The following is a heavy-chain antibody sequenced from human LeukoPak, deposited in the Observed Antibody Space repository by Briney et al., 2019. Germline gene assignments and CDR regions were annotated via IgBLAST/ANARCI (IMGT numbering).Heavy chain of an antibody. CDR2: IYYSGST. D-gene: IGHD6-13*01. V-gene: IGHV4-59*01. Sequence: SETLSLTCTVSGGSISSYYWSGIRQPPGKGLEWIGYIYYSGSTNYNPSLKSRVTISVDTSKNQFSLKLSSVTAADTAVYYCARADSSSWYEVDYWGQGTLVTVSS. J-gene: IGHJ4*02. CDR3: ARADSSSWYEVDY. CDR1: GGSISSYY.